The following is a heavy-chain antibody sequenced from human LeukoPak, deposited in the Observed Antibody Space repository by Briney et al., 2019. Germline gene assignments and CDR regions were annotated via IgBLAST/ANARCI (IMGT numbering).Heavy chain of an antibody. J-gene: IGHJ4*02. CDR1: GYTFTSYY. V-gene: IGHV1-46*01. Sequence: ASVKVSCKASGYTFTSYYMHWVRQAPGQGLEWMGIINPSGGSTSYAQKFQGRVTMTRDTSTSTVYMELSSLRSEDTAVYYCARDSETYYYDRSGYYPDYWGQGTLVTVSS. D-gene: IGHD3-22*01. CDR2: INPSGGST. CDR3: ARDSETYYYDRSGYYPDY.